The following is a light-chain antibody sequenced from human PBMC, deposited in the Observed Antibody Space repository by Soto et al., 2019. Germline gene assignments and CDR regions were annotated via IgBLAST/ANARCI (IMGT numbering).Light chain of an antibody. Sequence: QSVLTQPPSVSAAPGQRVTISCSGSSSNIGSHYVSWYQQLPGTAPKLLIYDNDKRPSGIPDRFSGSKSGTSATLGIAGLQTGDEADYYCGTWDSGLSDVLFGGGTKLTVL. V-gene: IGLV1-51*01. CDR1: SSNIGSHY. CDR3: GTWDSGLSDVL. J-gene: IGLJ2*01. CDR2: DND.